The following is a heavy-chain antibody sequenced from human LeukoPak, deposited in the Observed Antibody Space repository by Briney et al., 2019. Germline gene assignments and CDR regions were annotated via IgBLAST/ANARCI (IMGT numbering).Heavy chain of an antibody. Sequence: PSETLSLTCTVSGGSISSSSYYWGWIRQPPGKGLEWIGSIYYSGSTYYNPSLKSRVTISVDTSKSQFSLKLSSVTAADTAVYYCAGEGIAEPHWGQGTLVTVSS. CDR1: GGSISSSSYY. V-gene: IGHV4-39*07. D-gene: IGHD6-13*01. CDR3: AGEGIAEPH. J-gene: IGHJ4*02. CDR2: IYYSGST.